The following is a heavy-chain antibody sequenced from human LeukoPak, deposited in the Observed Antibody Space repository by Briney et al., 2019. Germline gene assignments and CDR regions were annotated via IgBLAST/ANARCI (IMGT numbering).Heavy chain of an antibody. CDR2: IKSKSDGGTT. CDR1: GFTFSNAW. V-gene: IGHV3-15*01. CDR3: TTGLDYYGY. Sequence: GGSLRLSCAASGFTFSNAWESWVRQAPGEGGEWVGRIKSKSDGGTTDYAAPVKGRFTISRDDSKNTLYLQMNSLKTEDTAVYYCTTGLDYYGYWGQGTLVTVSS. D-gene: IGHD3-10*01. J-gene: IGHJ4*02.